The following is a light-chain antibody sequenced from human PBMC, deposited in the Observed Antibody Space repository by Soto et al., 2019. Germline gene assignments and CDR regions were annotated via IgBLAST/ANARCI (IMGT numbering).Light chain of an antibody. J-gene: IGKJ1*01. CDR3: QQYGGSPRT. Sequence: IVLTQSPGTLSLSPGERATLSCRASQSVTTQLAWYQQNPGQAPRLIIHGASSRATGVPDRITGSGSGTDFTLSISRLEPEDFAVYYCQQYGGSPRTFGQGTKVEIK. CDR2: GAS. V-gene: IGKV3-20*01. CDR1: QSVTTQ.